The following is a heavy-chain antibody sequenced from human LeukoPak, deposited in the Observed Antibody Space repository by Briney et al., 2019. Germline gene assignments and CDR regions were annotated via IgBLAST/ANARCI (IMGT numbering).Heavy chain of an antibody. CDR2: ISSSGSYI. V-gene: IGHV3-21*01. D-gene: IGHD2-15*01. CDR1: GFTFSSYA. Sequence: PGGSLRLSCAASGFTFSSYAMTWVRQAPGKGLEWVSSISSSGSYIYYADSVKGRFTISRDNAKNSLYLQMNGLRAEDTAVYYCATSLRTGGIFDYWGQGTLVTVSS. CDR3: ATSLRTGGIFDY. J-gene: IGHJ4*02.